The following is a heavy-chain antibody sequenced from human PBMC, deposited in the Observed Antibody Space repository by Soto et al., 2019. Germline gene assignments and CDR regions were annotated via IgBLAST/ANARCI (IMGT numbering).Heavy chain of an antibody. CDR2: IFYSGST. CDR1: GGSVNSYY. J-gene: IGHJ4*02. Sequence: QVQLQESGPGLVRPSETLSLTCTVSGGSVNSYYWSWIRQTPGKGPEWIGYIFYSGSTNPNPSLKSRPSMSLNMSKNQLSLRLSSLTAADTAVYYCARVFPSYCGGDCAYFDSWGQGILVTVSS. D-gene: IGHD2-21*02. CDR3: ARVFPSYCGGDCAYFDS. V-gene: IGHV4-59*02.